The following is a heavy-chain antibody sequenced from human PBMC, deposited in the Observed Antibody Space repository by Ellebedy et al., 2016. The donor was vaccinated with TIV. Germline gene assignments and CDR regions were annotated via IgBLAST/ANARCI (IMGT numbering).Heavy chain of an antibody. Sequence: PGGSLRLSCAASGFRFDDYAMHWVRQAPGKGLEWVSGITWNSGDIGYADSVKGRFTISRDNAKNSLYLQMDSLRPEDTALYYCVKDMGGGGIWGQGTMVTVSP. D-gene: IGHD3-16*01. CDR2: ITWNSGDI. CDR1: GFRFDDYA. V-gene: IGHV3-9*01. J-gene: IGHJ3*02. CDR3: VKDMGGGGI.